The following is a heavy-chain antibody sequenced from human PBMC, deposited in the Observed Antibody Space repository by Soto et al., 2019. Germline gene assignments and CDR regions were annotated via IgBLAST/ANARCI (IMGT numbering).Heavy chain of an antibody. CDR3: ARHGLGILNLVGAWFDP. CDR1: GGSISSYY. D-gene: IGHD7-27*01. CDR2: IYYSGST. J-gene: IGHJ5*02. V-gene: IGHV4-59*08. Sequence: QVQLQESGPGLVKPSETLSLTCTVSGGSISSYYWSWIRQPPGKGLEWIGYIYYSGSTNYNPSLKSRGTISVDTSKNQFSLKLSSVTAADTAVYYCARHGLGILNLVGAWFDPWGQGTLVTVSS.